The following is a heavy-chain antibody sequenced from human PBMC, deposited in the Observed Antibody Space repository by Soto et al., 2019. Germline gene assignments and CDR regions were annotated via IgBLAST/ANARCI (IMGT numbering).Heavy chain of an antibody. J-gene: IGHJ6*02. CDR2: INPNSGGT. CDR3: ARGGAVAGKIQHQPNYYYYGMDV. V-gene: IGHV1-2*02. CDR1: GYTFTGYY. D-gene: IGHD6-19*01. Sequence: ASVKVSCKASGYTFTGYYMHWVRQAPGQGLEWMGWINPNSGGTNYAQKFQGRVTMTRDTSISTAYMELSRLRSDDTAVYYCARGGAVAGKIQHQPNYYYYGMDVWGQGTTVTVSS.